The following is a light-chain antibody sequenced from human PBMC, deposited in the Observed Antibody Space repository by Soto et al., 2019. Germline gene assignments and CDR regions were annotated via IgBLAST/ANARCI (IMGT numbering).Light chain of an antibody. CDR3: QQYGSSPFT. V-gene: IGKV3-20*01. Sequence: EIVLTQSPGTLSLSPGERATLSCRASQSVSSSYLAWYQQKPGQAPRPLIYGASTRATGIPDRFSGSGSGTDFTLTISRLGPEDFAVYYCQQYGSSPFTFGPGTKVDIK. J-gene: IGKJ3*01. CDR1: QSVSSSY. CDR2: GAS.